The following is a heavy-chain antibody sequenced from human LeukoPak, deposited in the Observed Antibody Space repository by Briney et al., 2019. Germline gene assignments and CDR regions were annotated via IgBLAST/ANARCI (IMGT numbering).Heavy chain of an antibody. V-gene: IGHV3-23*01. CDR1: GFTFRRYG. CDR2: ISGSGGST. J-gene: IGHJ4*02. D-gene: IGHD5-12*01. Sequence: GGTLRLSCAASGFTFRRYGMSWVRQAPGKGLEWVSAISGSGGSTYYGDSVKGRFTISRDNSKNTLYLQMNSLRAGDTAVYYCARGPSGYHNTGGQGTLVTVSS. CDR3: ARGPSGYHNT.